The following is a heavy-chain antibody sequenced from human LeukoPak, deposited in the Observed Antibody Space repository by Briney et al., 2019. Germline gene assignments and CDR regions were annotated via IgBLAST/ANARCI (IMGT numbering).Heavy chain of an antibody. V-gene: IGHV6-1*01. CDR2: TYYRSRWYN. D-gene: IGHD2-15*01. Sequence: SQTLSLTCAISGESVSSNSAAWNWIRQSPSRGLEWLGRTYYRSRWYNGYDVSVKSRITINADTSKNQFSLQLYSVTPEDTAVYYCARERIGSSGHFDPWGEGTLVAVSS. J-gene: IGHJ5*02. CDR3: ARERIGSSGHFDP. CDR1: GESVSSNSAA.